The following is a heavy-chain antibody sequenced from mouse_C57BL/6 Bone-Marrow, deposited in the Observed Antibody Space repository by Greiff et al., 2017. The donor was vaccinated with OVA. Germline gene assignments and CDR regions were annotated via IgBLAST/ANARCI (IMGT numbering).Heavy chain of an antibody. V-gene: IGHV5-12*01. D-gene: IGHD2-2*01. J-gene: IGHJ4*01. CDR3: ARRRGVKDAMDY. CDR1: GFTFSDYY. CDR2: ISNGGGST. Sequence: EVHLVESGGDLVKPGGSLKLSCAASGFTFSDYYMYWVRQTPEKRLEWVAYISNGGGSTYYPDTVKGRFTISRDNAKNTLYLQMSRLKSEDTAMYYCARRRGVKDAMDYWGQGTSVTVSS.